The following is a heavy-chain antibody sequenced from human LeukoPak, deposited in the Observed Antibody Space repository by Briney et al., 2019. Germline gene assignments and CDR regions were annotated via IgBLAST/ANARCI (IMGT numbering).Heavy chain of an antibody. D-gene: IGHD6-19*01. CDR3: ARAQGGSGWYYFDY. Sequence: GGSLRLSCAASGFTFSSYAMHWVRQAPGKGLQWVAVISYDGSNKYYADSVKGRFTISRDDAKNSLYLQMNSLRVEDTAVYYCARAQGGSGWYYFDYWGQGTLVTVSS. V-gene: IGHV3-30-3*01. CDR1: GFTFSSYA. CDR2: ISYDGSNK. J-gene: IGHJ4*02.